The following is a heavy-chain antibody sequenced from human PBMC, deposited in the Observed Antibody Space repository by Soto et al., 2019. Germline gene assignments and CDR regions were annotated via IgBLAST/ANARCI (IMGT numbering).Heavy chain of an antibody. V-gene: IGHV1-18*01. CDR1: GYTFTTYA. CDR3: ARGRYGDY. D-gene: IGHD1-1*01. J-gene: IGHJ4*02. CDR2: ISAHNGNT. Sequence: QVHLVQSGAEVKKPGASVKVSCKGSGYTFTTYAITWVRQAPGQGLEWMGWISAHNGNTNYAQKLQGRVTVTRDTSTSTAYKELRSLRSDDTAVYYCARGRYGDYWGQGDLVTVSS.